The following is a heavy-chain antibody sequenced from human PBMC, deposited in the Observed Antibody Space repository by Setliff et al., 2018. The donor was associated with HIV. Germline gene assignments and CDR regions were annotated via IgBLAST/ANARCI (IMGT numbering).Heavy chain of an antibody. CDR2: ISGFNGNT. CDR3: ARDHALPDSIWYAVDY. Sequence: ASVKVSCKTSGYTFTSYGVSWMRQAPGEGLEWMGWISGFNGNTNYAQNIQGRVTMTTDTSTNTAYMELRSLRSDDTAVYYCARDHALPDSIWYAVDYGGQGTLVTAPQ. J-gene: IGHJ4*02. V-gene: IGHV1-18*01. D-gene: IGHD6-13*01. CDR1: GYTFTSYG.